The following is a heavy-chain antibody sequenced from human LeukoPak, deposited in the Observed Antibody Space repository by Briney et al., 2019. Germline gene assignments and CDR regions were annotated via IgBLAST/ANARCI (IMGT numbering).Heavy chain of an antibody. CDR3: ARQGGNDFWSGYSSDCFDY. Sequence: PSETLSLTCTVSGGSISSSSYYWGWIRQPPGKGLEWIGSIYYSGSTYYNPSLKSRVTISVDTSKNQFSLKLSSVTAADTAVYYCARQGGNDFWSGYSSDCFDYWGQGTLVTVSS. V-gene: IGHV4-39*01. CDR2: IYYSGST. J-gene: IGHJ4*02. D-gene: IGHD3-3*01. CDR1: GGSISSSSYY.